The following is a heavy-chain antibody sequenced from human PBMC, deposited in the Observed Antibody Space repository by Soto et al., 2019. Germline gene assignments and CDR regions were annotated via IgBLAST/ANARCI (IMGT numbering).Heavy chain of an antibody. J-gene: IGHJ4*02. Sequence: PGGSLRLSCAASGFTFSTYNMNWVRQAPGKGLEWVSSISRSSAYIYFADSVKGRFSISRDNAKNSLYLQMNSLRAEDTAVYYCARDPVEGNYFDSWGQGTLVTVSS. CDR2: ISRSSAYI. D-gene: IGHD3-10*01. V-gene: IGHV3-21*01. CDR1: GFTFSTYN. CDR3: ARDPVEGNYFDS.